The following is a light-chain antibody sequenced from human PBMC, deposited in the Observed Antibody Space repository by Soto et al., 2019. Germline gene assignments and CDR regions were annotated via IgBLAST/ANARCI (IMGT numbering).Light chain of an antibody. V-gene: IGKV3-20*01. Sequence: IVLTQSPGTLSLSPGERATLSCRTSQSVSNTYVAWYQQKPGQAPRLPIYDTSSRVTGIPARFSGSGSGTEFTLTISSPQSEDFAVYYCQQYNHWPRTFGQGTKVDIK. CDR1: QSVSNTY. J-gene: IGKJ1*01. CDR3: QQYNHWPRT. CDR2: DTS.